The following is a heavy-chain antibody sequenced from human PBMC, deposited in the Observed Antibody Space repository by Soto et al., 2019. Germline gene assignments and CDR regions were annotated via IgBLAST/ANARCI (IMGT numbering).Heavy chain of an antibody. CDR3: ARSSWSIAARGDWFDP. CDR2: MNPNSGNT. D-gene: IGHD6-6*01. Sequence: ASVKVSCKASGYTFTSYDINWVRQATGQGLEWMGWMNPNSGNTGYAQKFQGRVTMTRNTSISTAYMELSSLRSEDTAVYYCARSSWSIAARGDWFDPWGQGTLVTVSS. V-gene: IGHV1-8*01. CDR1: GYTFTSYD. J-gene: IGHJ5*02.